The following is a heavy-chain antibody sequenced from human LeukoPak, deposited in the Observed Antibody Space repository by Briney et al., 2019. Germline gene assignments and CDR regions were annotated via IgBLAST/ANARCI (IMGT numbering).Heavy chain of an antibody. CDR1: GYTFTSYG. CDR2: ISAYNGNT. D-gene: IGHD4-17*01. Sequence: ASVKVSCTASGYTFTSYGISWVRQAPGQGLEWMGWISAYNGNTNYAQKLQGRVTMTTDTSTSTAYMELRSLRSDDTAVYYCARDPVTTVTTRGNWFDPWGQGTLVSVS. CDR3: ARDPVTTVTTRGNWFDP. J-gene: IGHJ5*02. V-gene: IGHV1-18*01.